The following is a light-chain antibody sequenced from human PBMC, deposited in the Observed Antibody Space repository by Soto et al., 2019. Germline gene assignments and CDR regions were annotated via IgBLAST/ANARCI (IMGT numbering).Light chain of an antibody. CDR1: QSINSE. Sequence: EIVMTQSPATLSLSPGERAALSCRGSQSINSELAWYQQKPGQPPRLLIYGASTRATGVPARFTGSESGSEFTLTISGIQSEDFAVYYCQQGHNWPLTFGQGTRLEI. CDR3: QQGHNWPLT. J-gene: IGKJ2*01. V-gene: IGKV3-15*01. CDR2: GAS.